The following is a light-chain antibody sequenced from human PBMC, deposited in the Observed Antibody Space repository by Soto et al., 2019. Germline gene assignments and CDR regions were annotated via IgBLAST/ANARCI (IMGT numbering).Light chain of an antibody. CDR1: QSIGSW. CDR2: DAS. CDR3: QQYNSYST. Sequence: DIQMTQSPSTLSASVGDRVTITCRASQSIGSWLAWYQQKPGKAPKLLIYDASSLESGVPSSFSGSGSGTECTLTISSLQPDDFATYYCQQYNSYSTFGQGTKVEIK. V-gene: IGKV1-5*01. J-gene: IGKJ1*01.